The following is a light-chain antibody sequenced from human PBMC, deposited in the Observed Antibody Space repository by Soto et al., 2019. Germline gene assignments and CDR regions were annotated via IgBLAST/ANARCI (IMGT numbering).Light chain of an antibody. J-gene: IGKJ3*01. Sequence: EIVLTQSPGTLSLSPGERATLSCRASQSVSSSYLAWYRQRPGQAPRLLIYGASIRATGIPDRFSVSGSGTDFTLTIIRLEPEDFAVYYCQQFGSSPSFGPGTTVDI. CDR3: QQFGSSPS. V-gene: IGKV3-20*01. CDR1: QSVSSSY. CDR2: GAS.